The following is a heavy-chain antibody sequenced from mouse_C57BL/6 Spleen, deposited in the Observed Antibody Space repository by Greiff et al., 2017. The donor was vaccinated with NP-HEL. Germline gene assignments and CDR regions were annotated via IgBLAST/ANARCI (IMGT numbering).Heavy chain of an antibody. CDR3: ASEDYDKGFAY. D-gene: IGHD2-4*01. CDR1: GYTFTSYW. Sequence: QVQLQQSGAELVMPGASVKLSCKASGYTFTSYWMHWVKQRPGQGLEWIGEIDPSDSYTNYNQKFKGKSTLTVDKSSSTAYMQLSSLTSEDSAVYYCASEDYDKGFAYWGQGTLVTVSA. J-gene: IGHJ3*01. CDR2: IDPSDSYT. V-gene: IGHV1-69*01.